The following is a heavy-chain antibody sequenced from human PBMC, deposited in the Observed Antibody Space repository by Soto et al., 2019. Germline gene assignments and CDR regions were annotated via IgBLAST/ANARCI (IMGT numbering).Heavy chain of an antibody. V-gene: IGHV4-4*07. CDR3: TRGVAETDCSPWANWFAL. D-gene: IGHD6-19*01. J-gene: IGHJ5*02. CDR2: VYDSWSS. Sequence: QMVLQESGPGLVKPSETLSLTCNVSGGSISSVYWTWSRHPAGGGLEWIWRVYDSWSSNYNTSLQTQIAMSLPRSRRRFSRCLYSVTAAETDVYYCTRGVAETDCSPWANWFALWGQGILVTVS. CDR1: GGSISSVY.